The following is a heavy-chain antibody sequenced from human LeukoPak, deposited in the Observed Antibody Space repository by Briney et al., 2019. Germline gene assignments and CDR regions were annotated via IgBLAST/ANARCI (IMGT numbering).Heavy chain of an antibody. CDR2: INPNSGGT. J-gene: IGHJ4*02. CDR3: ARSPSWSSSWYDY. CDR1: GYTFTGYY. V-gene: IGHV1-2*02. Sequence: GASVKVPCKASGYTFTGYYMHGVRQAPGQGLEWMGWINPNSGGTNYAQKFQGRVTMTRDMSISTAYMELSRLRSDDTAVYYCARSPSWSSSWYDYWGQGTLVTVSS. D-gene: IGHD6-13*01.